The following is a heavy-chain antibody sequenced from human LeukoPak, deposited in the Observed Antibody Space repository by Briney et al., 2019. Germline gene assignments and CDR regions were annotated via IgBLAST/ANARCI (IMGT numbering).Heavy chain of an antibody. V-gene: IGHV4-39*07. CDR1: GGSISSSSYY. Sequence: SETLSLTCTVSGGSISSSSYYWGWIRQPPGKGLEWIGSIYYSGSTYYNPSLKSRVTISVDTSKNQFSLKLSSVTAADTAVYYCARAKVVAAAGTSYYFDYWGQGTLVTVSS. D-gene: IGHD6-13*01. CDR3: ARAKVVAAAGTSYYFDY. CDR2: IYYSGST. J-gene: IGHJ4*02.